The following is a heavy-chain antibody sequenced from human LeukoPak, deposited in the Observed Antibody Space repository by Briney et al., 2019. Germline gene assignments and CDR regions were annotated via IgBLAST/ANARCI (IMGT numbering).Heavy chain of an antibody. CDR1: GFTFSSYW. V-gene: IGHV3-7*03. CDR2: IKQDGSGK. J-gene: IGHJ6*04. D-gene: IGHD4-17*01. Sequence: GGSLRLSCAASGFTFSSYWMIWVRQAPGKGLEGVANIKQDGSGKYYVDSVKGRFTISRDNAKNSLYLQMNSLRAEDTAVYYCARDTYGDFIYYYYYGMDVWGKGTTVTVSS. CDR3: ARDTYGDFIYYYYYGMDV.